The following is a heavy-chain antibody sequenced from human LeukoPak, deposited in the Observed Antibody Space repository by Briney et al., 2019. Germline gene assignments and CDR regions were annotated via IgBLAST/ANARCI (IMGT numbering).Heavy chain of an antibody. V-gene: IGHV4-30-4*08. J-gene: IGHJ3*02. CDR1: GGSISSGSYY. Sequence: PSETLSLTCTVSGGSISSGSYYWSWIRQPAGKGLEWIGYIYYSGSTYYNPSLKSRVTISVDTSKNQFSLKLSSVTAADTAVYYCARVGYSSSWYDAFDIWGQGTMVTVSS. D-gene: IGHD6-13*01. CDR3: ARVGYSSSWYDAFDI. CDR2: IYYSGST.